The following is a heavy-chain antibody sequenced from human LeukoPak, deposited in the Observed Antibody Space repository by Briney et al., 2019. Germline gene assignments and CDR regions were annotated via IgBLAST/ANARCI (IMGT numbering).Heavy chain of an antibody. J-gene: IGHJ6*02. D-gene: IGHD3-16*01. CDR1: GGSFSNYA. CDR3: ARGPPPYTEGDLFYYYGLDV. V-gene: IGHV1-69*13. Sequence: WASVKVSCKASGGSFSNYAISWVRQAPGQGLEWMGGIVPILSTTNYAWKFQGRVTMTAGESTSTAYMELSSLRSDDTAVYYCARGPPPYTEGDLFYYYGLDVWGQGTTVTVSS. CDR2: IVPILSTT.